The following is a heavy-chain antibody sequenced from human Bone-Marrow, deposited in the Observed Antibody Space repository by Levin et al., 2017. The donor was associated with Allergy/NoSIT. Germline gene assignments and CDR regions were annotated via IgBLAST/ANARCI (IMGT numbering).Heavy chain of an antibody. D-gene: IGHD3-3*01. V-gene: IGHV4-59*12. CDR3: TRAGERIAIFGVEHDAFDL. CDR2: VYYQGNT. Sequence: MPSETLSLTCAVSGGSITSYYWSWIRQPPGKGLEWIGFVYYQGNTNYNPSLKSRVTISVDMSKNQFSLKLNSVTAADTAVYYCTRAGERIAIFGVEHDAFDLWGQGTMVTVSS. J-gene: IGHJ3*01. CDR1: GGSITSYY.